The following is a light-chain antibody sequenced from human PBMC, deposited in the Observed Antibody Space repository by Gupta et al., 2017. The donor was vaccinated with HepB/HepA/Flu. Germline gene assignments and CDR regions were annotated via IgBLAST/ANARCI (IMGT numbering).Light chain of an antibody. CDR2: AAS. Sequence: AIQMTQSPSSLSASIGDRIAITCRASQGIGNQLGWYQQKPGKAPKLLIYAASILESGVPSRFSGSGSGTDFTLTISGLQPEDLATYYCLQDHIHPIAFGGGTKVEI. V-gene: IGKV1-6*01. CDR1: QGIGNQ. J-gene: IGKJ4*01. CDR3: LQDHIHPIA.